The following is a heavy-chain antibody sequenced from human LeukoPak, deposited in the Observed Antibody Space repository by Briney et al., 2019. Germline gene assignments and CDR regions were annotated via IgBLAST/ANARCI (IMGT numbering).Heavy chain of an antibody. J-gene: IGHJ4*02. CDR1: GFTFSSYS. V-gene: IGHV3-48*01. CDR3: ARDSTILAVAGNREFDY. D-gene: IGHD6-19*01. CDR2: ISSSSSTI. Sequence: GGSLRLSCAASGFTFSSYSMNWVRQAPGKGLERVSYISSSSSTIYYADSVKGRFTISRDNAKNSLYLQMNSLRAEDTAVYYCARDSTILAVAGNREFDYWGQGTLVTVSS.